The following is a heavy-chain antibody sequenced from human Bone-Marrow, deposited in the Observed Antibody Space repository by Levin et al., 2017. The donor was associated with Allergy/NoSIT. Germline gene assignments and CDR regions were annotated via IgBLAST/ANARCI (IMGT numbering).Heavy chain of an antibody. D-gene: IGHD6-19*01. CDR1: GFTFDDYA. CDR3: AKAVGHAAVAGYYFDY. J-gene: IGHJ4*02. Sequence: SLKISCAASGFTFDDYAMHWVRQAPGKGLEWVSGFSWNSGSIGHADSVKGRFTISRDNAKNSLYLQMNSLRAEDTALYYCAKAVGHAAVAGYYFDYWGQGTLVTVSS. V-gene: IGHV3-9*01. CDR2: FSWNSGSI.